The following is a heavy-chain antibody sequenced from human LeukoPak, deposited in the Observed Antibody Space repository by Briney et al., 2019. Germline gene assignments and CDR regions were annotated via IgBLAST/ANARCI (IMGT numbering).Heavy chain of an antibody. CDR3: AKHSLITMVRGVLDAFDI. J-gene: IGHJ3*02. D-gene: IGHD3-10*01. Sequence: GGSLRLSCAASGFTFSSYAMSWVRQAPGKGLEWVANIKQDGSEKYYVDSVKGRFTISRDNAKNSLYLQMNSLRAEDTAVYYCAKHSLITMVRGVLDAFDIWGQGTMVTVSS. CDR2: IKQDGSEK. V-gene: IGHV3-7*01. CDR1: GFTFSSYA.